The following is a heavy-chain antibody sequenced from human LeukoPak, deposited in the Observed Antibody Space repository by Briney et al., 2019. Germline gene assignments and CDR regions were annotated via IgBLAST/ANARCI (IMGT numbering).Heavy chain of an antibody. D-gene: IGHD3-22*01. J-gene: IGHJ5*02. CDR3: ARGVHVRKYDSNHNCFDP. V-gene: IGHV1-46*01. Sequence: GASVKVSCKASGYTFTSYGISWVRQAPGQGLEWMGLINPGGGSTNYAQKFQGRVTVTRDMSTSTVYMELSSLRSDDTAVYYCARGVHVRKYDSNHNCFDPWGQGTLVTVSS. CDR2: INPGGGST. CDR1: GYTFTSYG.